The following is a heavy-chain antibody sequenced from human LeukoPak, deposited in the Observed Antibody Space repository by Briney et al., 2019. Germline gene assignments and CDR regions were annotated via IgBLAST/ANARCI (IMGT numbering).Heavy chain of an antibody. Sequence: SETLSLTCTVSGYSISSGYYWGWIRQPPGKGLEWIGSIYHSGSTYYNPSLKSRVTISVDTSKNQFSLKLSSVTAADTAVYYCARAYSSSWYYNWFDPWGQGTLVTVSS. J-gene: IGHJ5*02. CDR2: IYHSGST. V-gene: IGHV4-38-2*02. CDR3: ARAYSSSWYYNWFDP. CDR1: GYSISSGYY. D-gene: IGHD6-13*01.